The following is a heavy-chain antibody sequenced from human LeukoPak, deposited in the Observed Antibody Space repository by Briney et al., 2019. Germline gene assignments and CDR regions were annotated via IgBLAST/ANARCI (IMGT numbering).Heavy chain of an antibody. CDR1: GYSFTSYW. V-gene: IGHV5-51*01. Sequence: GESLKISCKGPGYSFTSYWIGWVRQMPGKGLEWMGIIYPGDSDTRYSPSFQGQVTISADKSISTAYLQWSSLKASDTAMYYCARAKYDFWSGYYNRIGFPDYWGQGTLVTVSS. J-gene: IGHJ4*02. CDR2: IYPGDSDT. CDR3: ARAKYDFWSGYYNRIGFPDY. D-gene: IGHD3-3*01.